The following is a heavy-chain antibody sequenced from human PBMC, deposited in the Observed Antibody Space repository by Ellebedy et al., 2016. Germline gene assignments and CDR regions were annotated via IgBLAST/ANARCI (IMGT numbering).Heavy chain of an antibody. V-gene: IGHV5-51*01. J-gene: IGHJ4*02. CDR3: ARRRVSDSGSYVFDY. Sequence: GGSLRLXCKGSGYTFTSYWIGWVRQLPGKGLEWMGIIYPGDSDTRYSPAFQGQVTISADKSISTAYLQWSSLKASDTAMYYCARRRVSDSGSYVFDYWGQGTLVTVSS. D-gene: IGHD1-26*01. CDR1: GYTFTSYW. CDR2: IYPGDSDT.